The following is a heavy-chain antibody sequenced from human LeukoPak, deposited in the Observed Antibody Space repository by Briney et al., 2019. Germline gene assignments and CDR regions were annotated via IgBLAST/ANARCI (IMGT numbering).Heavy chain of an antibody. CDR1: GYTFTSYD. Sequence: ASVKVSCKASGYTFTSYDINWVRQATGQGLEWMGWMNPNSGNTNYAQKLQGRVTMTTDTSTSTAYMELRSLRSDDTAVYYCARQGGIVVVPAALWRDYYYYYMDVWGKGTTVTVSS. D-gene: IGHD2-2*01. V-gene: IGHV1-18*01. CDR2: MNPNSGNT. J-gene: IGHJ6*03. CDR3: ARQGGIVVVPAALWRDYYYYYMDV.